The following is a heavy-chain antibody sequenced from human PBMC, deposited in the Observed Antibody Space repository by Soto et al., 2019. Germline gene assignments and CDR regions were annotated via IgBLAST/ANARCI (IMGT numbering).Heavy chain of an antibody. CDR2: INPNSGGT. Sequence: VKVSCKASGYTFTGYYMHWVRQAPGQGLEWMGWINPNSGGTNYAQKFQGWVTMTRDTSISTAYMELSRLRSDDTAVYYCAREYSGYDYCFDYWGQGTLVTISS. V-gene: IGHV1-2*04. D-gene: IGHD5-12*01. J-gene: IGHJ4*02. CDR1: GYTFTGYY. CDR3: AREYSGYDYCFDY.